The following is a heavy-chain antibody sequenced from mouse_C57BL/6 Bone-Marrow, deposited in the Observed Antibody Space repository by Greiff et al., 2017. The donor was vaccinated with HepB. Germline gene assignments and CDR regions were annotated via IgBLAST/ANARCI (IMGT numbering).Heavy chain of an antibody. CDR1: GFNIKDYY. CDR2: IDPEDGET. CDR3: AREGVFITTVVATFDY. V-gene: IGHV14-2*01. D-gene: IGHD1-1*01. Sequence: VQLQQSGAELVKPGASVKLSCTASGFNIKDYYMHWVKQRTEQGLEWIGRIDPEDGETKYAPNFQGKATITADTSSNTAYLQLSSLTSEDTAVYYCAREGVFITTVVATFDYWGQGTTLTVSS. J-gene: IGHJ2*01.